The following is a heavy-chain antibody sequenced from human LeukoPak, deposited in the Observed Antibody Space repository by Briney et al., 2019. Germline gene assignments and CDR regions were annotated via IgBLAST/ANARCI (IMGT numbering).Heavy chain of an antibody. CDR3: ARSGYSSGPSLDY. CDR2: INPNSGGT. V-gene: IGHV1-2*02. J-gene: IGHJ4*02. CDR1: GYTFTGYY. Sequence: GASVKVSCKASGYTFTGYYMHWVRQAPGQGLEWMGWINPNSGGTKYAQKFQGRGTMTRDTSISTAYMELSSLTSDDTAVYYCARSGYSSGPSLDYWGQGTLVTVSS. D-gene: IGHD6-19*01.